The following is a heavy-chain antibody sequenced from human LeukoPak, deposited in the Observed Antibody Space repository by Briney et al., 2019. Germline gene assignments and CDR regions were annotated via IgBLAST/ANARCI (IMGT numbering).Heavy chain of an antibody. CDR2: MYTSGST. Sequence: ASETLSLTCTVSGGSISSGSYYWSWIRQPAGQGLEYIGRMYTSGSTNCNPSLKSRVTISVDTSKNQFSLKLSSVTAADTAVYYCARGYDGSGYYYRNWYFDLWGRGTLVTVSS. J-gene: IGHJ2*01. V-gene: IGHV4-61*02. D-gene: IGHD3-22*01. CDR1: GGSISSGSYY. CDR3: ARGYDGSGYYYRNWYFDL.